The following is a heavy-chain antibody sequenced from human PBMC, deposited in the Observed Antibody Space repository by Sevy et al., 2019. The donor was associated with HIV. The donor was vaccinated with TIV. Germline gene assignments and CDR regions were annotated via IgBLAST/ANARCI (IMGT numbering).Heavy chain of an antibody. CDR3: AGEGSYYDSSGYYSSWFDP. Sequence: GGSLRLSCAASGFTFSDYYMSWIRQAPGKGLEWVSYISSSGSTIYYADSVKGRFTISRDNAKNSLYLQMNSLRAEDTAVYYCAGEGSYYDSSGYYSSWFDPWGQGTLVTVSS. CDR2: ISSSGSTI. J-gene: IGHJ5*02. D-gene: IGHD3-22*01. V-gene: IGHV3-11*01. CDR1: GFTFSDYY.